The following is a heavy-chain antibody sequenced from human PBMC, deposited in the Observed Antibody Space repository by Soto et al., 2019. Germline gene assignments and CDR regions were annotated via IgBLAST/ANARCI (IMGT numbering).Heavy chain of an antibody. J-gene: IGHJ4*02. V-gene: IGHV4-30-2*01. CDR3: ARELGSGVYLDS. Sequence: NLSETLSLTCAVSGGSISSGGYSWTWIRQAPGKGLEWIGFIYHTGRTFYNPSLKSRVAISLDRSKNQFSLNLNSATAADTAMYYCARELGSGVYLDSWGQGTLVTVSS. CDR1: GGSISSGGYS. CDR2: IYHTGRT. D-gene: IGHD3-16*01.